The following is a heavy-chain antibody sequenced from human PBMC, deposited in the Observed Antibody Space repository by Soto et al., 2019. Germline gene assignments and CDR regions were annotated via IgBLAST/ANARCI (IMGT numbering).Heavy chain of an antibody. J-gene: IGHJ3*02. D-gene: IGHD2-15*01. CDR1: GFTFSDYY. Sequence: PGGSLRLSCAASGFTFSDYYMTWIRKAPGKGLEWVSYITSSGTGVYYPDSVKGRFTISRDNAKKSLYLQMSSLRAEDTAVYYCARAYSDAFDIWGQGTMVTVSS. CDR3: ARAYSDAFDI. V-gene: IGHV3-11*01. CDR2: ITSSGTGV.